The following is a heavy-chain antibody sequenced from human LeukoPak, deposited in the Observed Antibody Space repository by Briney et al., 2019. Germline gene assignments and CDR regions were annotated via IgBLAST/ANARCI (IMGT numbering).Heavy chain of an antibody. CDR2: ISSSSSTI. CDR3: ARGARRGPFDY. D-gene: IGHD1-1*01. J-gene: IGHJ4*02. CDR1: GFTFSSYS. Sequence: GGSLRLSCAASGFTFSSYSIDWVRQAPGKGLEWLSYISSSSSTIYYADSVKGRFTISRDNAKNSVYLQMNSLRAEDTAVYYCARGARRGPFDYWGQGTLVTVSS. V-gene: IGHV3-48*04.